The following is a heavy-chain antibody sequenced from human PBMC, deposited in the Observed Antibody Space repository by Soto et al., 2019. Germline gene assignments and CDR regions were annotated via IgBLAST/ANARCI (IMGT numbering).Heavy chain of an antibody. CDR3: ARDISVTFPYNWFDP. CDR1: GFTLSTYD. D-gene: IGHD4-4*01. V-gene: IGHV3-13*01. CDR2: LSYAGDT. Sequence: GGSLRLSCAASGFTLSTYDMHWVRQATGKGLEWVAGLSYAGDTYYPGSVKGRFTVSRESAKNSLYLQMNSLTAGDTAVYYCARDISVTFPYNWFDPWGQGTLVTVSS. J-gene: IGHJ5*02.